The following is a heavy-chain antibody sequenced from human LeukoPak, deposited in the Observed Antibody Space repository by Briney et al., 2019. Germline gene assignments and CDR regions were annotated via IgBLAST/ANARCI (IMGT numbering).Heavy chain of an antibody. D-gene: IGHD1-1*01. CDR3: ARSREIGTLRAFDL. CDR1: GYTFTSYW. V-gene: IGHV5-51*01. CDR2: IYPGDSDT. Sequence: GESLKISCKGSGYTFTSYWIGWVRQMPGKGLEWMGIIYPGDSDTRYRPSFQGQVTISADKSISTAYLQWSSLKATDTAMYYCARSREIGTLRAFDLWGQGTMVTVSS. J-gene: IGHJ3*01.